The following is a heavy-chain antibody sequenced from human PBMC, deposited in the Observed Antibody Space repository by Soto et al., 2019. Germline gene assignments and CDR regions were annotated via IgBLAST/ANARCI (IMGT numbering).Heavy chain of an antibody. V-gene: IGHV3-23*01. CDR2: ISGSGGST. CDR1: GFTFSRYA. Sequence: GSLTLSCAASGFTFSRYAMSWVRQAPGKGLEWVSAISGSGGSTYYADSVKGRFTISRDNSKNTLYLQMNSLRAEDTAVYYCAKVYYYDSSGYDYWGQGTLVTVSS. CDR3: AKVYYYDSSGYDY. D-gene: IGHD3-22*01. J-gene: IGHJ4*02.